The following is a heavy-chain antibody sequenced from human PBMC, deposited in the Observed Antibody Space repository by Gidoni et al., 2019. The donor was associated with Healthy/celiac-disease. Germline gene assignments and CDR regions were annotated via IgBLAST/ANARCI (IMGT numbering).Heavy chain of an antibody. CDR1: GLTFSSYA. CDR2: ILYDGSNK. V-gene: IGHV3-30*01. D-gene: IGHD3-16*02. Sequence: QVQLVESGGGVVQPGRSLRLSCAASGLTFSSYAMHWVRQAPGKGLEWVAVILYDGSNKYYADSVKGRFTISRDNSKNTLYLQMNSLRAEDTAVYYCARDYPMITFGGVIGDAFDIWGQGTMVTVSS. J-gene: IGHJ3*02. CDR3: ARDYPMITFGGVIGDAFDI.